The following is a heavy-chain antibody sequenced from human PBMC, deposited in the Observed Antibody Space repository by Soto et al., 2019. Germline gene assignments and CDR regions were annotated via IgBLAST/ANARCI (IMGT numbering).Heavy chain of an antibody. V-gene: IGHV3-30-3*01. CDR3: ARSYCGADCALDY. CDR1: GFILSNYV. Sequence: GSQSLFSEASGFILSNYVMYWVRQAPGKGLEWVAVISYDGNSKHYADSVKGRFTISRDNSKSTLYVQMNSLRAEDTAVYYCARSYCGADCALDYWGQGPQVTV. D-gene: IGHD2-21*02. CDR2: ISYDGNSK. J-gene: IGHJ4*02.